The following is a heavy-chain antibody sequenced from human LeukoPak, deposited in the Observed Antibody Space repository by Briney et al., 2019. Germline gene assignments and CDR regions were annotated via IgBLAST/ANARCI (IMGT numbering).Heavy chain of an antibody. D-gene: IGHD3-22*01. J-gene: IGHJ4*02. CDR3: ARVGDYYDSSGYDY. Sequence: GGSLRLSCAVSGFTFSDYNMNWVRQAPGKGLEWVSYISSSGSTIYYADSVKGRFTISRDNAKNSLYLQMNSLRAEDTAVYYCARVGDYYDSSGYDYWGQGTLVTVSS. CDR2: ISSSGSTI. CDR1: GFTFSDYN. V-gene: IGHV3-48*04.